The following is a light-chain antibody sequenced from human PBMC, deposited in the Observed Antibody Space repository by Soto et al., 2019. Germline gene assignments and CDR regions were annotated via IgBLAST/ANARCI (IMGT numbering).Light chain of an antibody. CDR1: QSISSW. CDR3: QQYNGYPT. Sequence: DIQMTQSPSTLSASVGDRVTITCRASQSISSWLAWYQQKPGKAPKLLIYDASSLESGVPSRFSGSGSGTVFTLTISSLQPDDFATYYCQQYNGYPTFGQGTKVEIK. V-gene: IGKV1-5*01. J-gene: IGKJ1*01. CDR2: DAS.